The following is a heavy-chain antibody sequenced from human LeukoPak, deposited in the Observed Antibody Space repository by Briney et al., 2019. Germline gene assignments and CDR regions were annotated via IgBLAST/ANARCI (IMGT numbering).Heavy chain of an antibody. J-gene: IGHJ4*02. CDR1: GGSISSYY. V-gene: IGHV4-59*05. CDR3: ATYRDYGDYVHYFDY. Sequence: SETLSLTCTVSGGSISSYYWSWIRQPPGKGLEWIGSIYYSGSTYYNPSLKSRVTISVDTSKNQFSLKLSSVTAADTAVHYCATYRDYGDYVHYFDYWGQGTLVTVSS. D-gene: IGHD4-17*01. CDR2: IYYSGST.